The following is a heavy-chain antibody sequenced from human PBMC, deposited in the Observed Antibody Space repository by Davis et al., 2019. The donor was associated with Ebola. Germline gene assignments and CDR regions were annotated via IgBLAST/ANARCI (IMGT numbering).Heavy chain of an antibody. CDR2: INSDGSST. Sequence: GESLKISCAASGFTFSSYWMHWVRQAPGKGLVWVSRINSDGSSTTYVDSVKGRFTISRDNAKNTLYLQMNSLRAEDTAVYYCARDGVVPTAIIFDYGMDVWGQGTTVTVSS. D-gene: IGHD2-2*01. J-gene: IGHJ6*02. V-gene: IGHV3-74*01. CDR3: ARDGVVPTAIIFDYGMDV. CDR1: GFTFSSYW.